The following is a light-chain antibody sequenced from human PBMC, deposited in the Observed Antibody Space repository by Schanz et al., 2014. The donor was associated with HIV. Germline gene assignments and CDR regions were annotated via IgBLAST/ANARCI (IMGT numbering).Light chain of an antibody. Sequence: EIVMTQSPVTLSVSPGERATLSCRASQSVSSNLAWHQQKPGQAPRLLFYGASTRANGIPARFSGSGSETAFTLTISSLQSEDFALYYCQQYNDWPLTFGGGTKVEIK. V-gene: IGKV3-15*01. CDR3: QQYNDWPLT. J-gene: IGKJ4*01. CDR2: GAS. CDR1: QSVSSN.